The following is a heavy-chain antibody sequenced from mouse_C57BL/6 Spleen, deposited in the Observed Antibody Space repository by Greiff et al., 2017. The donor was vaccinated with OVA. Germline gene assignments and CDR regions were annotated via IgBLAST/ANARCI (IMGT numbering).Heavy chain of an antibody. CDR3: ASQTAQATLLAMDY. Sequence: VKLQQPGAELVKPGASVKMSCKASGYTFTSYWITWVKQRPGQGLEWIGDISPGSGSTNYNEKFKSKATLTVDTSSSTAYMQLSSLTSEDSAVYYCASQTAQATLLAMDYWGQGTSVTVSS. CDR1: GYTFTSYW. V-gene: IGHV1-55*01. D-gene: IGHD3-2*02. J-gene: IGHJ4*01. CDR2: ISPGSGST.